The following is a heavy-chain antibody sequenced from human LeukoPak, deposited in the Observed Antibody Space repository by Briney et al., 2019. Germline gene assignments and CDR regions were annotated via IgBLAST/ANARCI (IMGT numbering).Heavy chain of an antibody. CDR2: INHSGST. J-gene: IGHJ6*02. D-gene: IGHD5-12*01. CDR1: GGSFSGYY. V-gene: IGHV4-34*01. CDR3: AGQLRSYYYYGMDV. Sequence: SETLSLTCAVYGGSFSGYYWSWIRQPPGKGLEWIGEINHSGSTNYNPSLESRVTISVDTSKNQFSLKLSSVTAADTAVYYCAGQLRSYYYYGMDVWGQGTTVTVSS.